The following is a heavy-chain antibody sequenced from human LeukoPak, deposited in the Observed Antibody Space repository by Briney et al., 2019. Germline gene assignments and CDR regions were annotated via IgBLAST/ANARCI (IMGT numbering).Heavy chain of an antibody. Sequence: SETLSLTCAVYGGSFSGYYWSWIRQPPGKGLEWIGEINHSGSTNYNPSLKSRVTISVDTSKNQFSLKLSSVTAEDTAVYYCARGKRSSTRIVVVVAAIRFDYWGQGTLVTVSS. D-gene: IGHD2-15*01. V-gene: IGHV4-34*01. J-gene: IGHJ4*02. CDR3: ARGKRSSTRIVVVVAAIRFDY. CDR2: INHSGST. CDR1: GGSFSGYY.